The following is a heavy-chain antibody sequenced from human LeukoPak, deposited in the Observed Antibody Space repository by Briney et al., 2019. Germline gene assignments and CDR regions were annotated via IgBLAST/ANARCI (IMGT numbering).Heavy chain of an antibody. CDR1: GYNFTSDG. J-gene: IGHJ4*02. CDR2: ISAYNGNT. Sequence: ASVKVSCKASGYNFTSDGITWVRQAPGQGLEWMGWISAYNGNTNYAQKHQGRVTMTTDTSTSTAYMELRSLTSDDTAVYYCARDSKTRLDYWGQGTLVTVSS. V-gene: IGHV1-18*01. CDR3: ARDSKTRLDY.